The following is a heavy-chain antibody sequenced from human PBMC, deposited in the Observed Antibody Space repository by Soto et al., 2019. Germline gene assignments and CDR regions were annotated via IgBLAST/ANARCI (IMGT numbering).Heavy chain of an antibody. CDR2: IYYSGST. CDR1: GGSISSGDYY. Sequence: SETLSLTCTVSGGSISSGDYYWSWIRQPPGKGLEWIGYIYYSGSTYYNPSLKSRVTISVDTSKNQFSLKLSSVTAADTAVYYCARDPDWDSYYYYYGMDVWGQGTTVTVSS. V-gene: IGHV4-30-4*01. CDR3: ARDPDWDSYYYYYGMDV. D-gene: IGHD3-9*01. J-gene: IGHJ6*02.